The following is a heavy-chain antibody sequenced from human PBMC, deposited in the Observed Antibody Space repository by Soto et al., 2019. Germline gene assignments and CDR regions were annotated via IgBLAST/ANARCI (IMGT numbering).Heavy chain of an antibody. CDR2: MNPNSGNT. V-gene: IGHV1-8*01. J-gene: IGHJ6*03. D-gene: IGHD3-10*01. CDR3: ARRGSRPRNYYYYYMDV. Sequence: ASVKVSCKASGYTFTSYDINWVRQATGQGLEWMGWMNPNSGNTGYAQKFQGRVTMTRNTSISTAYMELSSLRSEDTAVYYCARRGSRPRNYYYYYMDVWGKGTTVTVSS. CDR1: GYTFTSYD.